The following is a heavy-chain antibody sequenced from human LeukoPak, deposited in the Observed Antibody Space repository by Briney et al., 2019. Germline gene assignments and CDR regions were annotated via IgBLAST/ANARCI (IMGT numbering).Heavy chain of an antibody. D-gene: IGHD6-6*01. V-gene: IGHV4-39*07. CDR3: ASPSGSSDASDI. Sequence: SETLSLTCTVSGGSISSTIYYWGWIRQPPGKGLEWIGTIYYSGSIYYNPSLKSRVTVSVDTSKNQFSLKLNSVTTVDTAVYYCASPSGSSDASDIWGQGTMVTVSS. CDR2: IYYSGSI. CDR1: GGSISSTIYY. J-gene: IGHJ3*02.